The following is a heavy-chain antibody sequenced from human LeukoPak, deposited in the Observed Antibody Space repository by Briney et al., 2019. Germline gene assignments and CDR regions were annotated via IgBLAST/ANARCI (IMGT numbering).Heavy chain of an antibody. J-gene: IGHJ4*02. V-gene: IGHV1-46*01. Sequence: GASVKVSCKASGYTFTNYYIHWVRQAPGQGLVWMGKINPSGGGTSYAQKFQGRVTMTRDTSTSTVYMELSSLRSEDAAVYYCARPGHSRGSYYPDYWGQGSLVTISS. CDR1: GYTFTNYY. D-gene: IGHD3-22*01. CDR3: ARPGHSRGSYYPDY. CDR2: INPSGGGT.